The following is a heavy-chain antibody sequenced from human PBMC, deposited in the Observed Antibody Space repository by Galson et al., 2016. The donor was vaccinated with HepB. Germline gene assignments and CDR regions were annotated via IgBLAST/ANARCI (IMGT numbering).Heavy chain of an antibody. CDR3: ARDPYCGGDWNSPRYFDL. CDR1: GFIFSGYW. Sequence: SLRLSCEASGFIFSGYWMHWVRHVPGKGLVWVSRIKSDGSSRTYADSVKGRFTISRDNAKNLLYLQMNSLRVEDTAVYYCARDPYCGGDWNSPRYFDLWGRGTLVTVSS. CDR2: IKSDGSSR. D-gene: IGHD2-21*02. V-gene: IGHV3-74*01. J-gene: IGHJ2*01.